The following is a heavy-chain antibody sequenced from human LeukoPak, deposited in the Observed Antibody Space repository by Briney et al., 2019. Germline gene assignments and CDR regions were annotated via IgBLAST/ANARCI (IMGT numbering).Heavy chain of an antibody. V-gene: IGHV3-23*01. Sequence: GGTLRLSCAASGFTFSNYGMSWVRQAPGKGLEWVSSISGSGDSTYYADSVKGRFTISRDNSKNTLYLQMNSLRAEDTAVYYCAKAGLVRGGALDSWGQGTLVTVSS. CDR1: GFTFSNYG. CDR3: AKAGLVRGGALDS. CDR2: ISGSGDST. D-gene: IGHD4/OR15-4a*01. J-gene: IGHJ4*02.